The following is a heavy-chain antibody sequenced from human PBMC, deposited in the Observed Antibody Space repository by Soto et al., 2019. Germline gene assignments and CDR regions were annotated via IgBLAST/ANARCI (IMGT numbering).Heavy chain of an antibody. D-gene: IGHD1-26*01. CDR3: ARGDRGAFDL. CDR1: GFTFDYYW. CDR2: IYSDGTST. J-gene: IGHJ3*01. Sequence: EVQLVESGGGLVQPGESLRLSCAASGFTFDYYWMHWVRQAPGKGLVWVSRIYSDGTSTTYADSVKGRFTISIDKSKNTVSLQMNGLRADDTAVYYCARGDRGAFDLWGQGTVVTVSS. V-gene: IGHV3-74*01.